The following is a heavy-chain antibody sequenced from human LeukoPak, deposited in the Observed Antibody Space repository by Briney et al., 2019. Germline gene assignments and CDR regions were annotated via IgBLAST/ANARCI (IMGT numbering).Heavy chain of an antibody. D-gene: IGHD1-26*01. CDR2: ISGSGGST. CDR3: AKYKAPWWELPHPNNWFDP. CDR1: GFTFSSYG. Sequence: AGGPLRLSCAASGFTFSSYGMSWVRQAPGKGLEWVSAISGSGGSTYYADSVKGRFTISRDNSKNTLYLQMNSLRAEDTAVYYCAKYKAPWWELPHPNNWFDPWGQGTLVTVSS. V-gene: IGHV3-23*01. J-gene: IGHJ5*02.